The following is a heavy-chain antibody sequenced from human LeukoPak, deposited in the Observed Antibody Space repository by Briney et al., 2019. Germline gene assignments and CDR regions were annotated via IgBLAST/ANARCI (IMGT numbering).Heavy chain of an antibody. CDR1: GFTFSSYS. J-gene: IGHJ6*03. Sequence: GGSLRLSCAASGFTFSSYSVHWVRQAPGKGLVWVSRINSDGSSTSYADSVKGRFTISRDNAKNTLYLQMNSLRAEDTAVYYCARDKSRRNYYYYMDVWGKGTTVTVSS. CDR3: ARDKSRRNYYYYMDV. CDR2: INSDGSST. V-gene: IGHV3-74*01.